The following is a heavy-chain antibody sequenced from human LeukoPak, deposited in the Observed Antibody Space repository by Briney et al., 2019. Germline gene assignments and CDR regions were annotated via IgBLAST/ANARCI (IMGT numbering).Heavy chain of an antibody. CDR3: ARVANITTFGMDV. Sequence: PGRSLRLSCAASGFTFSSFGMHWVRQAPGKGLERVAVIWYDGSKKYYADSVKGRFTISRDNSKNTLYLQMNALRAEDTAVYYCARVANITTFGMDVWGQGTTVTVSS. V-gene: IGHV3-33*01. CDR1: GFTFSSFG. CDR2: IWYDGSKK. J-gene: IGHJ6*02. D-gene: IGHD3-9*01.